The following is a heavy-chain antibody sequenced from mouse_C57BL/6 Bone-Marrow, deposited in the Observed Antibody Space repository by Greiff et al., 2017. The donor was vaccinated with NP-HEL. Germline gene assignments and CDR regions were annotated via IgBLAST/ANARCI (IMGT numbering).Heavy chain of an antibody. V-gene: IGHV1-81*01. J-gene: IGHJ3*01. CDR3: ASLWDGAY. Sequence: QVQLQQSGAELARPGASVKLSCKASGYTFTSYGISWVKQRTGQGLEWIGEIYPRSGNTYYNEKFKGKATLTADKSSSTAYMELRSLTSEDSAVYFCASLWDGAYWGQGTLVTVSA. CDR1: GYTFTSYG. CDR2: IYPRSGNT. D-gene: IGHD4-1*01.